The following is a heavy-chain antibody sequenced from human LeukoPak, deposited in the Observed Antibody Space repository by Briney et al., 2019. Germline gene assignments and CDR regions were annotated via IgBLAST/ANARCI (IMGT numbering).Heavy chain of an antibody. D-gene: IGHD3-10*01. V-gene: IGHV3-30*04. CDR1: GFTFSSYA. CDR2: ISYDGSNK. J-gene: IGHJ4*02. CDR3: ARGEYYFDY. Sequence: GGSLRLSCAASGFTFSSYAMRWVRQAPGKGLEWVAVISYDGSNKYYADSVKGRFTISRDNSKNTLYLQMNSLRAGDTAVYYCARGEYYFDYWGQGTLVTVSS.